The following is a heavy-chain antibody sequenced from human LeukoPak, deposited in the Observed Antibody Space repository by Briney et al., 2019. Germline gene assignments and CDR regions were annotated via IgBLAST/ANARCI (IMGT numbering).Heavy chain of an antibody. Sequence: SGGSLRLSCAVSGITLSNYGMSWVRQAPGKGLEWVAGISDGGGSRNYADSVKGRFTISRDNPKNTLYLQMNSLRAEDTAVYFCANRGVVIRAVIIVGFHKEAYYFDYWGQGALVTVSS. CDR2: ISDGGGSR. D-gene: IGHD3-10*01. CDR3: ANRGVVIRAVIIVGFHKEAYYFDY. J-gene: IGHJ4*02. CDR1: GITLSNYG. V-gene: IGHV3-23*01.